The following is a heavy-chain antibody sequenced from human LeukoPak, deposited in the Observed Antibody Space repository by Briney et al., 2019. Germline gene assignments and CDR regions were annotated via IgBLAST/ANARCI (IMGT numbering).Heavy chain of an antibody. J-gene: IGHJ3*01. V-gene: IGHV3-74*01. Sequence: PGGSLRLSCEASGFIFSTSWIHWVRQAPGQGLEWVSRINGDGGSTNYADFAKGRFTISRDNTENTLFMQLNSLRVEDTAMYYCARESDRLLPGDLWGQGTLVTVSS. CDR2: INGDGGST. D-gene: IGHD2/OR15-2a*01. CDR1: GFIFSTSW. CDR3: ARESDRLLPGDL.